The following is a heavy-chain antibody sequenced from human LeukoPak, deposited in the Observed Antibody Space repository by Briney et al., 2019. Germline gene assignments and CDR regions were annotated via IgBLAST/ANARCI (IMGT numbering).Heavy chain of an antibody. V-gene: IGHV3-23*01. Sequence: PGESLKLSCECSRYSFDSYAMTWVRPAPGKGLEWVSSINGGGDITYYAESVKGRFTVSRDNSKNTLFLQMHSLRAEDTAVFYCAKRYGDSTGWFLDFWGQGSLVTVSS. CDR3: AKRYGDSTGWFLDF. CDR2: INGGGDIT. J-gene: IGHJ4*02. D-gene: IGHD6-13*01. CDR1: RYSFDSYA.